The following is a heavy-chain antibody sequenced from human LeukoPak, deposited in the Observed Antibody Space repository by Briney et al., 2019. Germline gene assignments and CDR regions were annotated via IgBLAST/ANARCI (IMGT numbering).Heavy chain of an antibody. J-gene: IGHJ4*02. CDR1: GGSISSYY. CDR3: AREEAAGTIDY. CDR2: IYYSGST. D-gene: IGHD6-13*01. Sequence: KSSETLSLTCTVSGGSISSYYWSWIRQPPGKGLEWIGYIYYSGSTNYNPSLKSRVTISVDTSKNQFSLKLSSVTAADTAVYYCAREEAAGTIDYWGQGTLVTVSS. V-gene: IGHV4-59*01.